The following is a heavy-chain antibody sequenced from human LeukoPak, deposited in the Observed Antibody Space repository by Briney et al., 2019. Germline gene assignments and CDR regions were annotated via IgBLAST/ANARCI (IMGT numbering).Heavy chain of an antibody. CDR1: GYTFTSYD. CDR2: MNPNSGNT. Sequence: ASVKVSCKASGYTFTSYDINWVRQATGQGLEWMGWMNPNSGNTGYARKFQGRVTMTRDTSISTVYMELSGLRSEDTAVYYCARAASWSPIGDSYYYMDVWGKGTTVAISS. D-gene: IGHD6-13*01. V-gene: IGHV1-8*01. J-gene: IGHJ6*03. CDR3: ARAASWSPIGDSYYYMDV.